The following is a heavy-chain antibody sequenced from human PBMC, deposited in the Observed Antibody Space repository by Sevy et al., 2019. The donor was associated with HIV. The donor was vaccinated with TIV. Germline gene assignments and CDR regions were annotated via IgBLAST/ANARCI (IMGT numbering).Heavy chain of an antibody. V-gene: IGHV3-30*04. CDR2: ISSDGSNE. J-gene: IGHJ6*01. D-gene: IGHD4-17*01. CDR1: GFTFNIYV. CDR3: ARDLPSAVTNPFYYYGLHV. Sequence: GGSLRLSCAASGFTFNIYVIHWVRQAPGKGLEWVAVISSDGSNEYYADSVKGRFTISRDNSKNTLYLQMNSLTPEDTAVYYCARDLPSAVTNPFYYYGLHVWGQGTTVTVSS.